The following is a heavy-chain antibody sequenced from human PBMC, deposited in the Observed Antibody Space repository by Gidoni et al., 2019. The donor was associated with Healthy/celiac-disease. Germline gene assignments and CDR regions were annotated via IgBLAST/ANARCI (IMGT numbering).Heavy chain of an antibody. CDR2: IKSKTDGGTT. V-gene: IGHV3-15*01. D-gene: IGHD3-22*01. CDR1: GFPSSNPW. J-gene: IGHJ4*02. Sequence: EVQLVESGGGLVKPGGSLRLSCAASGFPSSNPWMSWVRQAPGKGLEWVGRIKSKTDGGTTDYAAPVKGRFTISRDDSKNTLYLQMNSLKTEDTAVYYCTTEGMGYYDSSGSEGFDYWGQGTLVTVSS. CDR3: TTEGMGYYDSSGSEGFDY.